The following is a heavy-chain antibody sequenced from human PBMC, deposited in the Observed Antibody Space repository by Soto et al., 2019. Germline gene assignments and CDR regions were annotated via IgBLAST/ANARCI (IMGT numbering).Heavy chain of an antibody. Sequence: GGSLRLSCAASGFTFSSYAMSWVRQAPGKGLEWVSAISGSGGSTYYADSVRGRFTISRDNSKNTLYLQMNSLRAEDTAVYYCAKDPNDYGDHRPYHHFDYWGQGTLVTVSS. V-gene: IGHV3-23*01. CDR3: AKDPNDYGDHRPYHHFDY. CDR1: GFTFSSYA. CDR2: ISGSGGST. J-gene: IGHJ4*02. D-gene: IGHD4-17*01.